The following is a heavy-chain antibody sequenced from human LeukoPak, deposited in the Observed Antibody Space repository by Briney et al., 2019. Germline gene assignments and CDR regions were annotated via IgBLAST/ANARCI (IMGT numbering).Heavy chain of an antibody. Sequence: TSETLSLTCTVSGGSISSYYWSWIRQPPGKGLEWIGYIYYSGSTNYNPSLKSRVTISVDTSKNQFSLKLSSVTAADTAVYYCARDMRDSWSGYRSFYGMDVWGQGTTVTVSS. V-gene: IGHV4-59*01. CDR1: GGSISSYY. J-gene: IGHJ6*02. CDR3: ARDMRDSWSGYRSFYGMDV. CDR2: IYYSGST. D-gene: IGHD3-3*01.